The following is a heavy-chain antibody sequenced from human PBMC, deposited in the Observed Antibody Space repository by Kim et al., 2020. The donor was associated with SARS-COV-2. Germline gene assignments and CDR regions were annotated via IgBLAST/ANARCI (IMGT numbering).Heavy chain of an antibody. CDR1: GFTFNNYA. CDR3: ARRAYATSGWFYS. J-gene: IGHJ5*01. D-gene: IGHD2-8*01. Sequence: GGSLRLSCAASGFTFNNYAMSWVRQAPGKGLEWVSAVSGSGDGTNYADSVKGRFTISRDNSKNTLFLQINSLRAEDTALYYCARRAYATSGWFYSCGQGT. CDR2: VSGSGDGT. V-gene: IGHV3-23*01.